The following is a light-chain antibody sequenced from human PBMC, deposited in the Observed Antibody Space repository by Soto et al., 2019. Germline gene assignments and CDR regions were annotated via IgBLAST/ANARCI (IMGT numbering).Light chain of an antibody. J-gene: IGKJ4*01. CDR2: DAS. V-gene: IGKV3-11*01. CDR3: QQSSNWPLT. CDR1: QSVLSY. Sequence: EIVLTQSPATLSLSPGERATLSCRAGQSVLSYLNWYQQQPGRPPRLLIHDASYRASGVSARFSGSGSGTDFTLTISSLEPEDFGVYFCQQSSNWPLTFGGGTKVDIK.